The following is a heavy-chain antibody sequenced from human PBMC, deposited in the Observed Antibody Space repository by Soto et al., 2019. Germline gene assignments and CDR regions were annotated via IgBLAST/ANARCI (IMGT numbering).Heavy chain of an antibody. J-gene: IGHJ4*02. V-gene: IGHV3-23*01. Sequence: GGSLRLSCAASGFTFSSYAMSWVRQAPGKGLEWVSAISGSGGSTYYADSVKGRITISKDNSKNTLYLQMNSLRAEDTAEYYYSKHKRGYSYGYVDYWGQGTLVTVSS. CDR3: SKHKRGYSYGYVDY. CDR1: GFTFSSYA. CDR2: ISGSGGST. D-gene: IGHD5-18*01.